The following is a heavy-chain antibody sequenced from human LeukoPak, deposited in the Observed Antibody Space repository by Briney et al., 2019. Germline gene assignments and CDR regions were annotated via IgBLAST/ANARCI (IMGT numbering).Heavy chain of an antibody. J-gene: IGHJ4*02. Sequence: GGSLRLSCAASGFTFSSYSMNWVRQAPGKGLEWVSYISSSSSTIYYADSVKGRFTISRDNAKNSLYLQMNSLRAEDTAVYYCARNMITFGEVRSLDYWGQGTLVTVSS. CDR2: ISSSSSTI. D-gene: IGHD3-16*01. CDR1: GFTFSSYS. CDR3: ARNMITFGEVRSLDY. V-gene: IGHV3-48*04.